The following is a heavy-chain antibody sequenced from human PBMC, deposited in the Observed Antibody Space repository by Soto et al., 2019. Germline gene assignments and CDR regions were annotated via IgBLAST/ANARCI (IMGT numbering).Heavy chain of an antibody. Sequence: GGSLRLSCAASGFTFSTNAMHWVRQAPGKGLEWVAVTSYEGSTTYYADSVKGRFTISRDNSKNTLYLQMNSLRAEDTAVYYCAKQFNGCSYXFVDWGHGTLVTVSS. CDR2: TSYEGSTT. CDR1: GFTFSTNA. CDR3: AKQFNGCSYXFVD. J-gene: IGHJ4*01. V-gene: IGHV3-30-3*02. D-gene: IGHD2-15*01.